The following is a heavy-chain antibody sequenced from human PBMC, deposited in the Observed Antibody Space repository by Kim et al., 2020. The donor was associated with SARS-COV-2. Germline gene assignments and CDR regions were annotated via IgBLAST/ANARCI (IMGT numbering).Heavy chain of an antibody. CDR1: GFTFSVYG. D-gene: IGHD3-16*01. Sequence: GGSLRLSCAASGFTFSVYGMHWVRQAPGKGLEWVAVIRSDGSNKYYADSVKGRFTISRDNSKNMLLLQINSLRAEDTAVYYCASFGSWGQETLVTVSS. V-gene: IGHV3-33*01. CDR3: ASFGS. J-gene: IGHJ5*02. CDR2: IRSDGSNK.